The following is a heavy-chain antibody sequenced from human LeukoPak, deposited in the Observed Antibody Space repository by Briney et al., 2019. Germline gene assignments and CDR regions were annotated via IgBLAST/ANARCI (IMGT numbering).Heavy chain of an antibody. CDR2: IIPIFGTA. V-gene: IGHV1-69*05. CDR1: GGTFSSYA. D-gene: IGHD1-1*01. J-gene: IGHJ4*02. Sequence: ASVKVSCKASGGTFSSYAISWVRQAPGQGLEWMGGIIPIFGTANYAQKFQGRVSMTRDTSISTAYMELSSLRSEDTAVYYCASNPPNTGAFYYWGLGSLVTVSS. CDR3: ASNPPNTGAFYY.